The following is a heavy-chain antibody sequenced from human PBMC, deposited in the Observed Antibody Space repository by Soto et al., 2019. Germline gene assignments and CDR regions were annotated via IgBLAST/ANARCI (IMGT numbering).Heavy chain of an antibody. Sequence: PSETLSLTCTVSGGSISSYYWSWIRQPPGKGLEWIGYIYYSGSTNYNPSLKSRVTISVDTSKNQFSLKLSSVTAADTAVYYCARLEGSHYFDYWGQGXLVTVYS. V-gene: IGHV4-59*01. J-gene: IGHJ4*02. D-gene: IGHD3-10*01. CDR2: IYYSGST. CDR1: GGSISSYY. CDR3: ARLEGSHYFDY.